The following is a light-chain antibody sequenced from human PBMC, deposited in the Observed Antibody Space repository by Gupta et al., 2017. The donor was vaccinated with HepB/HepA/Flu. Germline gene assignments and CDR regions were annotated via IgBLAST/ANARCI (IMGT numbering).Light chain of an antibody. CDR3: AAWDDSLNGPV. Sequence: QSVLTQPPSASGTPGQRVTISCSGSSSNTGSNTVNWYQQIPGTAPKLLIYRNDQRPSGVPDRFSGSKSGTSASLAISGLQSEDEADYYCAAWDDSLNGPVFGGGTKVTVL. CDR2: RND. CDR1: SSNTGSNT. J-gene: IGLJ3*02. V-gene: IGLV1-44*01.